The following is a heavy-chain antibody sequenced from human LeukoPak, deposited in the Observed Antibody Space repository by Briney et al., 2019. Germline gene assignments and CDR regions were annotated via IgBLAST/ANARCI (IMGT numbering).Heavy chain of an antibody. D-gene: IGHD4-17*01. CDR3: PRRTDDYGDYTADY. J-gene: IGHJ4*02. V-gene: IGHV1-8*01. CDR1: GYTFTSYD. CDR2: MNPNRGNT. Sequence: GASVRVSCKAAGYTFTSYDINWVRQATGQGLEWMGWMNPNRGNTGYSQAVQRRVTMTRNTSINTAYMELSSLRPADTAVYYCPRRTDDYGDYTADYWGQATLVTVCS.